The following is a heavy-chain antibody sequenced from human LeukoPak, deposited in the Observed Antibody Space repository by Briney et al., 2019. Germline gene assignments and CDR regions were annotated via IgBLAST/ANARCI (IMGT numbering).Heavy chain of an antibody. J-gene: IGHJ3*02. V-gene: IGHV4-61*08. Sequence: SQTLSLTCTVSGGSISSGDYYWSWIRQPPGKGLEWIGYIYYSGSTNYNPSLKSRVTISVDTSKNQFSLKLSSVTAADTAVYYCAREATISAFDIWGQGTMVTVSS. CDR2: IYYSGST. CDR1: GGSISSGDYY. CDR3: AREATISAFDI. D-gene: IGHD1-26*01.